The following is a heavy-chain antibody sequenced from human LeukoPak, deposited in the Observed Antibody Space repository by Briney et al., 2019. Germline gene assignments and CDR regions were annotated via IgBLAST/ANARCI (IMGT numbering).Heavy chain of an antibody. CDR1: GYTFTGYY. CDR2: INPNSGGT. D-gene: IGHD3-22*01. CDR3: AREQNYDSSGYYYDFGD. J-gene: IGHJ4*02. Sequence: GASAKVSCKASGYTFTGYYMHRVRQAPGQGLEWMGWINPNSGGTNYAQKFQGRVTMTRDTPISTAYMELSRLRSDDTAVYYCAREQNYDSSGYYYDFGDWGQGTLVTVSS. V-gene: IGHV1-2*02.